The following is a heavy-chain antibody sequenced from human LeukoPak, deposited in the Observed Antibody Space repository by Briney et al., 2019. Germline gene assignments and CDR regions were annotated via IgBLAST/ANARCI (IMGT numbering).Heavy chain of an antibody. CDR3: ASFSSSFDY. D-gene: IGHD6-6*01. CDR1: GGSISSSSYY. J-gene: IGHJ4*02. Sequence: PSETLSLTCTVSGGSISSSSYYWGWIRQPPGKGLEWIGYIYYSGSTNYNPSLKSRVTISVDTSKNQFSLKLSSVTAADTAVYYCASFSSSFDYWGQGTLVTVSS. V-gene: IGHV4-61*05. CDR2: IYYSGST.